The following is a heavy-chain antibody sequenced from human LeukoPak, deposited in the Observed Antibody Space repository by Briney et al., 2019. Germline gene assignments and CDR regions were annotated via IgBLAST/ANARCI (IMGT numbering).Heavy chain of an antibody. CDR1: GFTLSNAW. J-gene: IGHJ4*02. D-gene: IGHD1-26*01. Sequence: GGSLRLSCAASGFTLSNAWMSWVRQAPGKGLEWVGRIKSKADGGTTDHAAPVKGRFIVSRDDSKNTLYLQLHSPEIEDTGVYYCTTEIRWDLPSLDYWGQGTLVTVSS. CDR2: IKSKADGGTT. CDR3: TTEIRWDLPSLDY. V-gene: IGHV3-15*01.